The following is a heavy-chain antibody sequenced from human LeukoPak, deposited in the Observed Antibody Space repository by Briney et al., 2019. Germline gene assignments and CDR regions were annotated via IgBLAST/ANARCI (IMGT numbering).Heavy chain of an antibody. CDR1: GYTFTTYG. CDR2: ISGYKGNT. D-gene: IGHD5-24*01. V-gene: IGHV1-18*01. J-gene: IGHJ4*02. CDR3: ARDHVPRGDGYNYYEY. Sequence: ASVKVSCKASGYTFTTYGISWVRQAPGQGLEWMGWISGYKGNTIYAQKLQGRVTMTTDTSTSTAYMELRSLRPDDTAVYYCARDHVPRGDGYNYYEYWGQGTLVTVPS.